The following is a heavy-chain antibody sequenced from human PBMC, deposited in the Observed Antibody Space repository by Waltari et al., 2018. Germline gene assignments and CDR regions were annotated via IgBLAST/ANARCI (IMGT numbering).Heavy chain of an antibody. Sequence: QVQLVQSGAEVKKPGASVKVSCKASGYTFTSYYMHWVRQAPGQGLEWMGIINPSGGSTSYAQKVQGRVTMTRDTSTSTVYMELSSLRSEDTAVYYCARGEADCSSTSCYYYYGMDVWGQGTTFTVSS. CDR3: ARGEADCSSTSCYYYYGMDV. CDR1: GYTFTSYY. J-gene: IGHJ6*02. D-gene: IGHD2-2*01. V-gene: IGHV1-46*01. CDR2: INPSGGST.